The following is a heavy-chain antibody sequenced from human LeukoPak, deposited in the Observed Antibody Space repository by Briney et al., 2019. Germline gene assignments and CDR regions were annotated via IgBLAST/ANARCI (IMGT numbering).Heavy chain of an antibody. V-gene: IGHV4-30-4*08. CDR2: IYYSGST. D-gene: IGHD3-3*01. J-gene: IGHJ4*02. Sequence: SETLSLTCTVSGGSISSGDYYWSWIRQPPGKGLEWIGYIYYSGSTYYNPSLKSRVTISVDTSKNQFSLKLSSVTAADTAVYYCARSNLWSGYSYYFDYWGQGTLVTVSS. CDR3: ARSNLWSGYSYYFDY. CDR1: GGSISSGDYY.